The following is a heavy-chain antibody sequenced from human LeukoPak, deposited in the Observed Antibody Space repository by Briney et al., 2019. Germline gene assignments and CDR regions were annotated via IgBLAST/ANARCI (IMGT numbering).Heavy chain of an antibody. CDR1: GFTVSSNY. J-gene: IGHJ6*03. CDR2: IYSGGST. V-gene: IGHV3-53*01. CDR3: ATAYGEYCSSTSCYSFYYYYMDV. D-gene: IGHD2-2*01. Sequence: GGSLRLSCAASGFTVSSNYMSWVRQAPGKGLEWVSVIYSGGSTYYADSVKGRFTISRDNSKNTLYLQMNSLRAEDTAVYYCATAYGEYCSSTSCYSFYYYYMDVWGKGTTVTVSS.